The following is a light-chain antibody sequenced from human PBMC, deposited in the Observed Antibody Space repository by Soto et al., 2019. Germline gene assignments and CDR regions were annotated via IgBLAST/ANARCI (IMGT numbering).Light chain of an antibody. CDR2: GAS. CDR1: QNLRSS. V-gene: IGKV3-15*01. CDR3: QQYGRSGT. Sequence: VMTQPPATLSVSKGEGATLSCRASQNLRSSLAWYQQKPGQAPRLLIYGASTRATGIPARFSGSGSGTEFTLTISRLEPEDFAVYYCQQYGRSGTLGQGTKVDIK. J-gene: IGKJ1*01.